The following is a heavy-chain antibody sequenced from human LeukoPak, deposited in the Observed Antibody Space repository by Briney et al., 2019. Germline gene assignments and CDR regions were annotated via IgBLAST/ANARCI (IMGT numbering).Heavy chain of an antibody. CDR3: TTYASGSFGY. CDR2: IKSKTDGGTT. V-gene: IGHV3-15*01. D-gene: IGHD3-10*01. J-gene: IGHJ4*02. Sequence: GGSLRLSCAASGFTFSSYSMNWVRQAPGKGLEWVGRIKSKTDGGTTDYAAPVKGRFSISRDDSKTTLYLQMNSLKTEDTAVYYYTTYASGSFGYWGQGTLVTVSS. CDR1: GFTFSSYS.